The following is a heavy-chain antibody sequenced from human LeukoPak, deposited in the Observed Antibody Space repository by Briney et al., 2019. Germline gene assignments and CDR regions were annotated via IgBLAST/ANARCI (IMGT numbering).Heavy chain of an antibody. CDR2: INAGNGNA. CDR3: ARDLPTYYYDSSGYTLGPQTRSDAFDI. J-gene: IGHJ3*02. D-gene: IGHD3-22*01. V-gene: IGHV1-3*03. Sequence: ASVKVSCKASGYTFTSYAMHWVRQAPGQRLEWMGWINAGNGNAKYSQEFQGRVTITRDTSASTAYMELSSLRSEDMAVYYCARDLPTYYYDSSGYTLGPQTRSDAFDIWGQGTMVTVSS. CDR1: GYTFTSYA.